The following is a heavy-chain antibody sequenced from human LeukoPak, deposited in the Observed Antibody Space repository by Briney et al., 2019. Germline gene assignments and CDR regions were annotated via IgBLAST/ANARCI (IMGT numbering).Heavy chain of an antibody. D-gene: IGHD6-19*01. J-gene: IGHJ4*02. CDR3: ARAGRVAVAPGLDY. CDR2: IYYSGST. CDR1: GYSISSGYF. Sequence: PSETLSLTCTVSGYSISSGYFWGWIRQPPVKGLEWIGYIYYSGSTNYNPSLKSRVTISVATSKNQFSLKLSSVTAADTAVYYCARAGRVAVAPGLDYWGQGTLVTVSS. V-gene: IGHV4-61*01.